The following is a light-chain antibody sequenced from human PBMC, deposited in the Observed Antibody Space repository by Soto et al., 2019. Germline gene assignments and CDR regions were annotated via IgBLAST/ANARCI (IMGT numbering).Light chain of an antibody. CDR2: EVS. CDR3: TSYAGSNNLV. V-gene: IGLV2-8*01. CDR1: SSDIGGYNY. J-gene: IGLJ3*02. Sequence: QSGLSQPPSASGSPGQSVTVSCTGTSSDIGGYNYVSWYQQHPGKAPKLIIYEVSKRPSGVPDRLSGSKSGNTASLTVSGLQAEDEADYYCTSYAGSNNLVFAGGSKVTVL.